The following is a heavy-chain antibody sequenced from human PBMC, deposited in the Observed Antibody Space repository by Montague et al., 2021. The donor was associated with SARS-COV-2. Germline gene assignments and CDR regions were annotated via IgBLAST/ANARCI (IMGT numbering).Heavy chain of an antibody. CDR1: GGSISSYY. V-gene: IGHV4-59*01. CDR3: ARVFPRWLQFDPYFDY. CDR2: IYYSGST. D-gene: IGHD5-24*01. J-gene: IGHJ4*02. Sequence: SETLSLTCTVSGGSISSYYWSWIRQPPGKELEWIGYIYYSGSTNYNPSFKSRVTISVDTSKNQFSLKLSSVTAADTAVYYCARVFPRWLQFDPYFDYWGQGTLVTVSS.